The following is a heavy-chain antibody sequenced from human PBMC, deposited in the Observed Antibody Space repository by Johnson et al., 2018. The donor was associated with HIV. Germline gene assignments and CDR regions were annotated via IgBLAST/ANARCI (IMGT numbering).Heavy chain of an antibody. CDR2: IYSGGST. CDR3: ATRGFYCTDGVCHGVFDF. J-gene: IGHJ3*01. V-gene: IGHV3-53*01. Sequence: VQLVESGGGLIQPGGSLRLSCAASGFTVSSNYMSWVRQAPGKGLEWVSVIYSGGSTYYADSVKGRFTISRDNAKKSLYLQMNSLRDEDTALYYCATRGFYCTDGVCHGVFDFWGQGTVVSVSS. CDR1: GFTVSSNY. D-gene: IGHD2-8*01.